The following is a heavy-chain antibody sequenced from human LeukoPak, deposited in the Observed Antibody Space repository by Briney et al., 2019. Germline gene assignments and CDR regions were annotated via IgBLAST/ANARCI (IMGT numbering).Heavy chain of an antibody. J-gene: IGHJ4*02. CDR1: GFTFSSYS. Sequence: GGSLRLSCAASGFTFSSYSMNWVRQAPGKGLEWVSAISGNGDSTYYADSVKGRFTISRDNSKDTLYLQINSLRAEDTAVYYCAKDRGYWGQGILLTVSS. CDR3: AKDRGY. CDR2: ISGNGDST. D-gene: IGHD3-10*01. V-gene: IGHV3-23*01.